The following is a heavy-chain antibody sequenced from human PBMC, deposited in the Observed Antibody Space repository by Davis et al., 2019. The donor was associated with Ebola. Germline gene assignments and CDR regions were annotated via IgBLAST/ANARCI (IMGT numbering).Heavy chain of an antibody. J-gene: IGHJ2*01. V-gene: IGHV4-30-2*01. CDR2: IYHTGNT. CDR3: ARYKAVAGTAWYFDL. Sequence: MPSETLSLTCAVSAGSISSGVYSWSWIRQPPGKGLEWIAYIYHTGNTYYNPSLKSRVTISVDTSKNQFSLRLNSVTAADTAVYFCARYKAVAGTAWYFDLWGRGTLVIVSS. D-gene: IGHD6-19*01. CDR1: AGSISSGVYS.